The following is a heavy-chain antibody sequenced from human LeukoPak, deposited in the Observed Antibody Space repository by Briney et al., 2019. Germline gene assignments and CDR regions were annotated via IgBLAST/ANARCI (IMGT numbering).Heavy chain of an antibody. CDR1: GYSFTSYW. V-gene: IGHV5-51*01. CDR3: ARSIYGSGSFSGFDY. D-gene: IGHD3-10*01. CDR2: IYPGDSDT. J-gene: IGHJ4*02. Sequence: GESLKISCKGSGYSFTSYWIGWVRQMPGKGLEWMGIIYPGDSDTRYSPSFQGQVTISADKSISTAYLQWSSLKASDTATYYCARSIYGSGSFSGFDYWGQGTLVTVSS.